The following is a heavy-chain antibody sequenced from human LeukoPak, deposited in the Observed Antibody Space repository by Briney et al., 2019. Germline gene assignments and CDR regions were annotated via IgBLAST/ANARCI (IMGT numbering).Heavy chain of an antibody. CDR3: ARVHPGYKSAFLRAFDM. CDR1: GYTFTSLD. V-gene: IGHV1-8*03. Sequence: ASVKVSCKASGYTFTSLDISWVRQANGQGLEWLGWMNPKNGDTGYAQKFRGRVTITRDTSESIAYMELSGLRSDDTAVYYCARVHPGYKSAFLRAFDMWGQGTMVIVSS. D-gene: IGHD1-14*01. J-gene: IGHJ3*02. CDR2: MNPKNGDT.